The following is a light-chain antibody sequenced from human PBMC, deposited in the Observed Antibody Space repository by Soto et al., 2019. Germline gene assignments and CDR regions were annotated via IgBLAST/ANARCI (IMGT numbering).Light chain of an antibody. CDR1: RSNIGNNY. Sequence: QSVLTQPPSVSAAPGQKVTISCSGSRSNIGNNYVSWYQQLPGTAPKLLIYDNNKRPSGIPDRFSGSKSGTSATLGITGLQTGYEADYYCGTWSSSLSAGNVVVTGTKVTVL. V-gene: IGLV1-51*01. CDR2: DNN. J-gene: IGLJ1*01. CDR3: GTWSSSLSAGNV.